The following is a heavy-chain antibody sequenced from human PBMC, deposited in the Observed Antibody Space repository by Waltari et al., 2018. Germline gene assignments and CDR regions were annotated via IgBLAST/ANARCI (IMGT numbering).Heavy chain of an antibody. CDR2: IYYSGST. Sequence: QVQLQESGPGLVKPSETLSLTCTVSGGSISSYYWSWNRQPPGKGLEWIGYIYYSGSTNYNPPLKSRVTISVDTSKNQFSLKLSSVTAADTAVYYCARGEGGPDAFDIWGQGTMVTVSS. CDR1: GGSISSYY. D-gene: IGHD2-15*01. V-gene: IGHV4-59*01. CDR3: ARGEGGPDAFDI. J-gene: IGHJ3*02.